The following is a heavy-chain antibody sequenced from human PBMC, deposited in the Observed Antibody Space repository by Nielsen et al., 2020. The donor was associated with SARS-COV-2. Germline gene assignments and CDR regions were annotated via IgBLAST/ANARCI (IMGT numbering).Heavy chain of an antibody. D-gene: IGHD1-26*01. J-gene: IGHJ3*02. CDR3: AREGNSGSYRNAFDI. V-gene: IGHV1-69*04. CDR2: IIPILGIA. Sequence: SVKVSCKASGGTFSSYAISWVRQAPGQGLEWMGRIIPILGIANYAQKFQGRVTITADKSTSTAYMELSSLRSEDTAVYYCAREGNSGSYRNAFDIWGQGTMVTVSS. CDR1: GGTFSSYA.